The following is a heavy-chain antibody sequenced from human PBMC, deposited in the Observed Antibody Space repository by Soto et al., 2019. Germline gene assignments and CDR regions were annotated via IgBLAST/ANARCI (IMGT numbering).Heavy chain of an antibody. Sequence: SETLSLTCAVYGGSFSGYYWSWIRQPPGKGLEWIGEINHSGSTNYNPSLKSRVTISVDTSKNQFSLKLSSVTAADTAVYYCARGHYYDSSGYDYWGQGTLVTVSS. V-gene: IGHV4-34*01. CDR1: GGSFSGYY. CDR2: INHSGST. J-gene: IGHJ4*02. D-gene: IGHD3-22*01. CDR3: ARGHYYDSSGYDY.